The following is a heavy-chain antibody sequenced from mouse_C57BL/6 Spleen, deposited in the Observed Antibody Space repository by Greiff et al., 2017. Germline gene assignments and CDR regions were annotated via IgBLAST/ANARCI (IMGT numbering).Heavy chain of an antibody. J-gene: IGHJ4*01. V-gene: IGHV1-80*01. CDR1: GYAFSSYW. CDR3: ANMLDSSGYYAMGY. Sequence: QVQLQQSGAELVKPGASVKISCKASGYAFSSYWMNWVKQRPGQGLEWIGQIYPGDGDTNYNGKFKGKATLTADKSSSTAYMQLSSLTSEDAAVYFCANMLDSSGYYAMGYWGQGTSVTVSS. CDR2: IYPGDGDT. D-gene: IGHD3-2*02.